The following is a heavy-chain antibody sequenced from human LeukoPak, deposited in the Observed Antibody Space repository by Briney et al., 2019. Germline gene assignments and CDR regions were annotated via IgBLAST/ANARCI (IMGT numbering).Heavy chain of an antibody. Sequence: SETLSLTCSVSGGSISRGDSYWSWIRQPPGKGLEWIGYIYYSGAAYYNPSLKSRVTISIDASKNQFSLKLSSVTAADTAVYYCARQAGAAAVNWFDPWGQGTLVTVSS. CDR2: IYYSGAA. CDR3: ARQAGAAAVNWFDP. V-gene: IGHV4-30-4*01. J-gene: IGHJ5*02. D-gene: IGHD6-13*01. CDR1: GGSISRGDSY.